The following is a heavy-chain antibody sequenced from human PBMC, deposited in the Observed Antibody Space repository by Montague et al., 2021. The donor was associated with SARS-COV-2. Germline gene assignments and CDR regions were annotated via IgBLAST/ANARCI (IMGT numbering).Heavy chain of an antibody. D-gene: IGHD2-15*01. Sequence: SETLSLTCTVSGGSISSFYWSWFRQPPGKGLEWMGYISDSGSTNYNPSRTSRVTMSVDTSKNQVSLKVNSVNAADTAVDYCARHYSATLPAVYWGQGTLVTVSS. CDR3: ARHYSATLPAVY. V-gene: IGHV4-59*08. CDR1: GGSISSFY. CDR2: ISDSGST. J-gene: IGHJ4*02.